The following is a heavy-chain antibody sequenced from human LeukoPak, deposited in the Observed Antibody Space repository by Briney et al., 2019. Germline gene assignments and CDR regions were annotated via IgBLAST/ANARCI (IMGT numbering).Heavy chain of an antibody. J-gene: IGHJ4*02. CDR2: MYHSGNI. V-gene: IGHV4-4*02. Sequence: SGTLSLTCTVSGGSISSNNWWSWVRQPPGKGLEWIGEMYHSGNINYNPSLKSRATISVDKSKNQFSLKLSFVTAADTAVYDCARDVGARLPGYWGQGILVTVSS. D-gene: IGHD6-6*01. CDR3: ARDVGARLPGY. CDR1: GGSISSNNW.